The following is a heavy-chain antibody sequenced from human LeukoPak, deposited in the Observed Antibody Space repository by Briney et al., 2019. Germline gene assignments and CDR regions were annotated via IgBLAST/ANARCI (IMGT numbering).Heavy chain of an antibody. CDR3: ARGPRGVEFDY. CDR2: IYHSGST. J-gene: IGHJ4*02. D-gene: IGHD3-10*01. Sequence: PSETLSLTCSVSGYSISSGYYGGWIRQPPGKGLEWIGSIYHSGSTYYNPSLKSRVTISAETSKNQFSVKLSSVTAADTAVYYCARGPRGVEFDYWGQGTLVTVSS. CDR1: GYSISSGYY. V-gene: IGHV4-38-2*02.